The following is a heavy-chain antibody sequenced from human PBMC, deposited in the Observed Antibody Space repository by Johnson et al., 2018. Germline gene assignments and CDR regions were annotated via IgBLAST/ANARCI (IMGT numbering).Heavy chain of an antibody. D-gene: IGHD2-15*01. CDR2: IFHSGIT. CDR3: ARVVLAFDI. V-gene: IGHV4-30-4*01. J-gene: IGHJ3*02. Sequence: QVQLQESGPGLVKPSQTLSLTCIVSGGSITSGDYYWGWIRQPPGKGLEWVGYIFHSGITYYNPSLKSRATISVDTSKNQFSLKLNSVTPADTAVYYCARVVLAFDIWGQGTVVTVSS. CDR1: GGSITSGDYY.